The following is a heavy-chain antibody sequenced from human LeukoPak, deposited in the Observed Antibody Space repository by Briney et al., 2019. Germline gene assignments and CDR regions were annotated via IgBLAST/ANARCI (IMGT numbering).Heavy chain of an antibody. D-gene: IGHD4-17*01. V-gene: IGHV3-74*01. J-gene: IGHJ4*02. CDR2: INNDVRST. CDR3: AYYGIAPPY. CDR1: GFTFSSYW. Sequence: SLRPSSAVSGFTFSSYWTHWVRHAPGKGLVWVSHINNDVRSTSYAASVKGGSTIYRNNAKNTLYLHMNRLRTEDTAVNYFAYYGIAPPYWGQGTLVTVSS.